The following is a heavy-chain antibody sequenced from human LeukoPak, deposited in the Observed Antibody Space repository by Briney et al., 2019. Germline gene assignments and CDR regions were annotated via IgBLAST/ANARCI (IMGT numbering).Heavy chain of an antibody. CDR2: ISYDGSNK. CDR1: GFTFSSYG. Sequence: GGSLRLSCAASGFTFSSYGMHWVRQAPGKGLEWVAVISYDGSNKYYADSVKGRFTISRDNSKNTLYLQMNSLRAEDTAVYYCARYSSGWYSYYFDYWGQGTLVTVSS. CDR3: ARYSSGWYSYYFDY. J-gene: IGHJ4*02. D-gene: IGHD6-19*01. V-gene: IGHV3-30*03.